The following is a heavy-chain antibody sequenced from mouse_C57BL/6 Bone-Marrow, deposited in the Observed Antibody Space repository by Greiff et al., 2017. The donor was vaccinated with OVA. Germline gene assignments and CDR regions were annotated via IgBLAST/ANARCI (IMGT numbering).Heavy chain of an antibody. V-gene: IGHV5-6*02. D-gene: IGHD2-2*01. CDR3: AKRGLRRPFAY. CDR1: GFTFSSYG. J-gene: IGHJ3*01. CDR2: ISSGGSYT. Sequence: EVMLVESGGDLVKPGGSLKLSCAASGFTFSSYGMSWVRQTPDKRLGWVATISSGGSYTYYPASVKGRFTISRDNAKNTLYLQMSSRKSEETTMFYWAKRGLRRPFAYWCQGTLVTVSA.